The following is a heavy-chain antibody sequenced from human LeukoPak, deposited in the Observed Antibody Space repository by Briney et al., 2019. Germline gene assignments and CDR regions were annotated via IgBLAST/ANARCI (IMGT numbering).Heavy chain of an antibody. J-gene: IGHJ4*02. CDR1: GYTFTGYY. V-gene: IGHV1-2*06. Sequence: GASVKVSCKASGYTFTGYYMHWVRQAPGQGLEWMGRINPNSGGTNYAQKFQGRVTMTRDTSISTAYMEMSRLRSDDTAVYYCARTMVRGDSDYWGQGTLVTVSS. D-gene: IGHD3-10*01. CDR3: ARTMVRGDSDY. CDR2: INPNSGGT.